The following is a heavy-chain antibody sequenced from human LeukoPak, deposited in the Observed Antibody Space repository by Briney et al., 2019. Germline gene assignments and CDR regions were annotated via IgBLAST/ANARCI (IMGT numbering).Heavy chain of an antibody. CDR1: GYSISSGYY. Sequence: PSETLSLTCTVSGYSISSGYYWGWIRQPPGKGLEWIGSIYHSGSTYYNPSLKSRVTISVDTSKNQFSLKLSSVTAADTAVYYCARGSGLGNIDYWGQGTLVTVSS. J-gene: IGHJ4*02. V-gene: IGHV4-38-2*02. D-gene: IGHD3/OR15-3a*01. CDR3: ARGSGLGNIDY. CDR2: IYHSGST.